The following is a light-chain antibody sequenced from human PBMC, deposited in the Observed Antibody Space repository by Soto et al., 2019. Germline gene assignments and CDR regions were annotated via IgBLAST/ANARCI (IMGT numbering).Light chain of an antibody. J-gene: IGKJ1*01. CDR3: QQYSNYWT. Sequence: DIQMTQSPSTLSASVGDRVTITCRASQSISNWLAWYQQKPGKAPKPLIYKTSTLESGVPSRFSGSGSGTEFILTISSLQPDDFATYYCQQYSNYWTFGQGTKVDI. CDR1: QSISNW. V-gene: IGKV1-5*03. CDR2: KTS.